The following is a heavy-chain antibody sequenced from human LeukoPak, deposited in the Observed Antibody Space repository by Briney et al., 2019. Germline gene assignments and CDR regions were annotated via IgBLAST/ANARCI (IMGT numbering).Heavy chain of an antibody. CDR1: GGSVSSGTYY. V-gene: IGHV4-61*01. CDR3: ASEGRDGYNLEAFHI. CDR2: TYYSGST. Sequence: PSETLSLTCTVSGGSVSSGTYYWSWIRQPPGKGLEWIGYTYYSGSTNYNPSLKSRVTISVDTSKNQFSLKLSSVTAADAAVYYCASEGRDGYNLEAFHIWGQGTMVTVSP. D-gene: IGHD5-24*01. J-gene: IGHJ3*02.